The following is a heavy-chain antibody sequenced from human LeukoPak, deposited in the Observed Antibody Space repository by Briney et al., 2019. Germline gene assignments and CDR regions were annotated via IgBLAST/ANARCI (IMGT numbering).Heavy chain of an antibody. D-gene: IGHD2-2*03. CDR3: ARGSGYCSSTSCLGNWFDP. Sequence: SVKVSCKASGGTFSSYAISWVRQAPGQGLEWMGGIIPIFGTANYAQKFQGRVTITADESTSTAYMELSSLRSEDTAVYYCARGSGYCSSTSCLGNWFDPWGQGTLVTVSS. CDR1: GGTFSSYA. J-gene: IGHJ5*02. V-gene: IGHV1-69*13. CDR2: IIPIFGTA.